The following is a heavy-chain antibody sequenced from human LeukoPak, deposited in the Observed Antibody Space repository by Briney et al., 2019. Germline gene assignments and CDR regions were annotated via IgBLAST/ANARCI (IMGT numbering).Heavy chain of an antibody. CDR3: AKDRHGHYALDY. J-gene: IGHJ4*02. V-gene: IGHV3-30*02. Sequence: GGSLRLSCAASGFTFSTYGMHWVRQAPGKGLEWVTFIPYRGSDNNYAASVKGRFTISRDNSKNMLYLQMNSLRLEDTAVYYCAKDRHGHYALDYCGQGTLVTVSS. CDR1: GFTFSTYG. CDR2: IPYRGSDN. D-gene: IGHD4-17*01.